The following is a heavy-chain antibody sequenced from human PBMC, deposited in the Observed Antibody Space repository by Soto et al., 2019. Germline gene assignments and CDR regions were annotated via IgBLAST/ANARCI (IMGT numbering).Heavy chain of an antibody. CDR3: AKGDNLGPKTGYAFDP. J-gene: IGHJ5*02. V-gene: IGHV6-1*01. CDR2: TYFRSKWHN. D-gene: IGHD5-12*01. Sequence: GLEWLGRTYFRSKWHNDYAVSVKSRIIINPDTSNNQFSLQLNSVTPEDTAVYFCAKGDNLGPKTGYAFDPWGQGIMVTVSS.